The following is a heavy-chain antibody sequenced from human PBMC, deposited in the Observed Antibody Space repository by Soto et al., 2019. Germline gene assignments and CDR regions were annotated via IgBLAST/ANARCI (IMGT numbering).Heavy chain of an antibody. D-gene: IGHD3-3*01. CDR3: AKVPYYDFWSGHFDY. CDR2: ISWNSGSI. CDR1: GFPFYYYA. Sequence: GGSLRLSCAASGFPFYYYAMHWVRQAPGKGLEWVSGISWNSGSIGYADSVKGRFTISRDNAKNSLYLQMNSLRAEDTAFYYCAKVPYYDFWSGHFDYWGQGTLVTVSS. J-gene: IGHJ4*02. V-gene: IGHV3-9*01.